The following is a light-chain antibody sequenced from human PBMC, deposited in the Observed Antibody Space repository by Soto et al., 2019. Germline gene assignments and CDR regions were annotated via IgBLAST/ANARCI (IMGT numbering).Light chain of an antibody. CDR3: QQYNNWPLT. V-gene: IGKV3-15*01. Sequence: EVGMTQSPATLSVSPGERVILSCRASQSVGGDLAWYQQRPGQAPRLLIFGATTGATGIPARFSGSGSGTEFTLTISSLQSEDSAVYYCQQYNNWPLTFGGGTKVEIK. CDR2: GAT. CDR1: QSVGGD. J-gene: IGKJ4*01.